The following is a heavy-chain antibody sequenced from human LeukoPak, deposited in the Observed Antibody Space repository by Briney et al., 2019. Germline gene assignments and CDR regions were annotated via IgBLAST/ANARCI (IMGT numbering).Heavy chain of an antibody. Sequence: PGGSLRLSCAASGFTFSSYSMNWVRQAPGKGLEWVSYISSSSSTIYYADSVKGRFTISRDNARNSLYLQMNSLRAEDTAVYYCARVLHRRNYDSSVYYGYWGQGTPVTVSS. J-gene: IGHJ4*02. CDR2: ISSSSSTI. V-gene: IGHV3-48*01. D-gene: IGHD3-22*01. CDR3: ARVLHRRNYDSSVYYGY. CDR1: GFTFSSYS.